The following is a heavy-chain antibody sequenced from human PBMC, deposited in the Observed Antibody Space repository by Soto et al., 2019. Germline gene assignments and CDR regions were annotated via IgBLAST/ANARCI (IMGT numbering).Heavy chain of an antibody. V-gene: IGHV3-30-3*01. CDR2: ISFDGSNE. D-gene: IGHD3-10*01. Sequence: QVQLVESGGGVVQPGRSLRLSCAASGFTFSSYAMQWVRQAPGKGLEWVAVISFDGSNENYADSVKGRFTISRDNSKNXXYLQMDSLTPEDTAVYYCSKVAGSGSHYYNYCTDYWGQGTLVTVSS. J-gene: IGHJ4*02. CDR3: SKVAGSGSHYYNYCTDY. CDR1: GFTFSSYA.